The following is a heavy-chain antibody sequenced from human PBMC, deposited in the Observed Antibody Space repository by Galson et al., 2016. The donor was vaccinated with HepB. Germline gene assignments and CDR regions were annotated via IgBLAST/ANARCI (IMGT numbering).Heavy chain of an antibody. Sequence: SLRLSCAASEFTFSGSAVHWVRQASGKGLEWVAVVWYDGSKRYYADSVKGRFTISRDNSKNTLFLEMNSLRAEDTAVYYCATGDDSSGHYPFYYWGQGTLVTVST. CDR3: ATGDDSSGHYPFYY. J-gene: IGHJ4*02. CDR2: VWYDGSKR. CDR1: EFTFSGSA. V-gene: IGHV3-33*08. D-gene: IGHD3-22*01.